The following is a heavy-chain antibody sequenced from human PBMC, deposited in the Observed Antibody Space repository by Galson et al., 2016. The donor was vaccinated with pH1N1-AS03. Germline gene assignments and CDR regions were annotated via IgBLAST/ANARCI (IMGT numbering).Heavy chain of an antibody. D-gene: IGHD3-9*01. J-gene: IGHJ4*02. CDR3: VRQLDVLTGFFDY. CDR1: GYSFDSYW. V-gene: IGHV5-51*01. CDR2: IFPGDSDT. Sequence: QSGAEVKKPGESLKISCKGSGYSFDSYWIGWVRQMSGKDLEWMGMIFPGDSDTRYSPSFQGQVTISADSRTAYLQWNSLKASDTAMYYCVRQLDVLTGFFDYWGQGALVTVSS.